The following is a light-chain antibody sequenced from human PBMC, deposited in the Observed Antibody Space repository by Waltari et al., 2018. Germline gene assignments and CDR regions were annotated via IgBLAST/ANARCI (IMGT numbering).Light chain of an antibody. Sequence: EIVLTQSPGTLSLSPGERATLSCRASQSVTRYLAWYQQKPGLAPRLLIYDTSNRATGIPARFIGSGSGTDFSPTITSLESEDFAVYYCQQRANWPLTFGGGTKVEIK. J-gene: IGKJ4*01. CDR3: QQRANWPLT. CDR1: QSVTRY. CDR2: DTS. V-gene: IGKV3-11*01.